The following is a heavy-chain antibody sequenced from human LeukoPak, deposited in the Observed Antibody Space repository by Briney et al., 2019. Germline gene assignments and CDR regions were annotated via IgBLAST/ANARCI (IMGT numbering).Heavy chain of an antibody. J-gene: IGHJ3*02. CDR1: GGSFSGYY. Sequence: PSETLSLTCAVYGGSFSGYYWSWIRQPPGKGLEWIGEITHSGSTKYNPSLKSRVTISVDTSKNQFSLKLSSVTAADTAVYYCARGRAPGYARRAFDIWGQGTMVTVSS. V-gene: IGHV4-34*01. CDR2: ITHSGST. CDR3: ARGRAPGYARRAFDI. D-gene: IGHD2-8*01.